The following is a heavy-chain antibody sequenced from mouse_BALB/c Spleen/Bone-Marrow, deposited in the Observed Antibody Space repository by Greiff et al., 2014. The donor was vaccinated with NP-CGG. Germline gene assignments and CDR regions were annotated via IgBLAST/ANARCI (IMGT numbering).Heavy chain of an antibody. CDR1: GFTFTSYV. CDR2: INPYNDGT. Sequence: EVQLQQSGPELVKPGASVKMSCKASGFTFTSYVMHWVKQKPGQGLEWIGYINPYNDGTKYNEKFKGKATLTSDKSSSTAYMELSSLTSEDSAVYYCARWRYPYAMDYWGQGTSVTVSS. J-gene: IGHJ4*01. CDR3: ARWRYPYAMDY. V-gene: IGHV1-14*01. D-gene: IGHD5-1-1*01.